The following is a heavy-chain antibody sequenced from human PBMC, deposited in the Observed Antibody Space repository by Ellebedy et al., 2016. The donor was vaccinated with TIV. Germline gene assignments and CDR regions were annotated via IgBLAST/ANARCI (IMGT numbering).Heavy chain of an antibody. D-gene: IGHD5-18*01. CDR3: ARPRGYEGDYYYYGMDV. CDR2: IYPGDPDT. Sequence: GESLKISCKGSGYSFTSYWIGWVRQMPGKGLEWMGIIYPGDPDTRYSPSFQGQVTISADKSISTAYLQWSSLKASDTAMYYCARPRGYEGDYYYYGMDVWGQGTTVTVSS. J-gene: IGHJ6*02. CDR1: GYSFTSYW. V-gene: IGHV5-51*01.